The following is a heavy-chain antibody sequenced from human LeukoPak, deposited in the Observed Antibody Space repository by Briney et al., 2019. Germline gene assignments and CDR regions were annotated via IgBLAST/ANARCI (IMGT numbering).Heavy chain of an antibody. V-gene: IGHV4-39*01. D-gene: IGHD1-26*01. CDR3: ARCNQWELRAAAFDI. CDR2: IYYSGST. J-gene: IGHJ3*02. Sequence: SETLSLTCTVSGGSISSSSYYWGWIRQPPGKGLEWIGSIYYSGSTYYNPSLKSRVTISVDTSRNQFSLKLSSVTAADTAVYYCARCNQWELRAAAFDIWGQGTMVTVSS. CDR1: GGSISSSSYY.